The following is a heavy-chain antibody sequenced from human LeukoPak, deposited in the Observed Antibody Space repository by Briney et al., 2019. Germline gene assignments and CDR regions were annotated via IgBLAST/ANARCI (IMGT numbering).Heavy chain of an antibody. CDR2: INHSGST. CDR1: GGSFSGYY. D-gene: IGHD3-10*01. Sequence: PSETLSLTCAVYGGSFSGYYWSWIRQPPGKGLEWIGEINHSGSTNYNPSLKSRVTISVDTSKNQFSLKLSSVTAADTAMYFCARDSNRYGSGTYFLFDSWGRGTLVTVSS. J-gene: IGHJ5*01. V-gene: IGHV4-34*01. CDR3: ARDSNRYGSGTYFLFDS.